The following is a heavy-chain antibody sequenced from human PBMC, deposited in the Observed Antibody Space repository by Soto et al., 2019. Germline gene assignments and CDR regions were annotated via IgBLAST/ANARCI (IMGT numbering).Heavy chain of an antibody. V-gene: IGHV4-39*01. CDR1: GGSISSSSYY. J-gene: IGHJ6*02. D-gene: IGHD3-10*01. CDR2: IYYSGST. CDR3: ARITHLSGPDPPFHYYYGMDV. Sequence: TSETLSLTCTVSGGSISSSSYYWGWIRQPPGKGLEWIGSIYYSGSTYYNPSLKSRVTISVDTSKNQFSLKLSSVTAADTAVYYCARITHLSGPDPPFHYYYGMDVWGQGTTVTVSS.